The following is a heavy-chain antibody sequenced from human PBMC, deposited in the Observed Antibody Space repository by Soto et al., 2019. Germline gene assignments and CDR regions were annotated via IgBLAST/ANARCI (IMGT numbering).Heavy chain of an antibody. J-gene: IGHJ6*03. V-gene: IGHV1-46*03. CDR1: GYTFTSYY. CDR3: ARSKLELRLDYYYYYMDV. Sequence: QVQLVQSGAEVKKPGASVKVSCKASGYTFTSYYMHWVRQAPGQGLEWMGIINPSGGSTSYAQKCQGRVTMTRDTSTSTVYMELSSLRSEDTAVYYCARSKLELRLDYYYYYMDVWGKGTTVTVSS. CDR2: INPSGGST. D-gene: IGHD1-7*01.